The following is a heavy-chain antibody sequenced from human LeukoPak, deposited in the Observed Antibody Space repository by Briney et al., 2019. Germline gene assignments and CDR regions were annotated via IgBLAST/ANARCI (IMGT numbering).Heavy chain of an antibody. D-gene: IGHD6-13*01. Sequence: ASVKVSCKASGYTFTSYDINWVRQATGQGLEWMGWMNPNSGNTGYAQKFQGRVTITRNTSISTAYMELSSLRSEDTAVYYCARVKQQDHDAFDIWGQGTMVTVSS. CDR3: ARVKQQDHDAFDI. V-gene: IGHV1-8*01. CDR2: MNPNSGNT. J-gene: IGHJ3*02. CDR1: GYTFTSYD.